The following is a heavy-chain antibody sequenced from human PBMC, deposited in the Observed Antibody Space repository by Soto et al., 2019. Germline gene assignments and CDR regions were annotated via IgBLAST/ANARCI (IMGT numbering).Heavy chain of an antibody. CDR3: AIHYYDMLTGYYKAADAFDI. J-gene: IGHJ3*02. D-gene: IGHD3-9*01. CDR1: GYTFTSYY. Sequence: ASVKVSCKASGYTFTSYYMHWVRQAPGQGLEWMGITNPSGGSTSYAQKFQGRVTMTRDTSTSTAYMELSSLRSEDTAVYYCAIHYYDMLTGYYKAADAFDIWGQGTSVTV. V-gene: IGHV1-46*01. CDR2: TNPSGGST.